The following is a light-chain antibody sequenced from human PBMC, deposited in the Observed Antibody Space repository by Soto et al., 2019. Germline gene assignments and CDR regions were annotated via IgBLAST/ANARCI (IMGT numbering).Light chain of an antibody. CDR1: SSDVGGFLY. Sequence: QSALTQPASVSGSPGQSITISCTGTSSDVGGFLYVSWFQQHPGKAPKLMIYAVSNRPPGISNRFSGAKSGNTASLTISGVQAEDEADYYCSSYSGSSTLVVFGGGTKLTVL. CDR3: SSYSGSSTLVV. J-gene: IGLJ2*01. CDR2: AVS. V-gene: IGLV2-14*01.